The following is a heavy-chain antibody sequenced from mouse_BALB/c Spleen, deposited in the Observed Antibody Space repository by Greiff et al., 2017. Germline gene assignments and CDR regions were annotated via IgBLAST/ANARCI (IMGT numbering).Heavy chain of an antibody. V-gene: IGHV3-2*02. Sequence: VQLQQSGPGLVKPSQSLSLTCTVTGYSITSDYAWNWIRQFPGNKLEWMGYISYSGSTSYNPSLKSRISITRDTSKNQFFLQLNSVTTEDTATYYCARWDYGSSYAMDYWGQGTSVIVSS. CDR1: GYSITSDYA. CDR2: ISYSGST. D-gene: IGHD1-1*01. CDR3: ARWDYGSSYAMDY. J-gene: IGHJ4*01.